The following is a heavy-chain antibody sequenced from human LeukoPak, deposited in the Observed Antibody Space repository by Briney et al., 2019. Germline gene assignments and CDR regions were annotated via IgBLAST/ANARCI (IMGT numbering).Heavy chain of an antibody. CDR3: AKEKIAAAHFDS. J-gene: IGHJ4*02. CDR2: ISDSGCST. V-gene: IGHV3-23*01. CDR1: GFTFSSYA. Sequence: GGSLRLSCAASGFTFSSYAMTWVRQAPGKGLEWVSDISDSGCSTYYADSVKGRFTISRDNSKNTLYLQMYSLRADDTAVYYCAKEKIAAAHFDSWGQGTLVTVSS. D-gene: IGHD6-13*01.